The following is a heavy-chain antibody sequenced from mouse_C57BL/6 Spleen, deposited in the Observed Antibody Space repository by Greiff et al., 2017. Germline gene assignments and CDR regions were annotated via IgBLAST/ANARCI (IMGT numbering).Heavy chain of an antibody. CDR1: GFSLTSYG. V-gene: IGHV2-2*01. J-gene: IGHJ4*01. Sequence: QVQLKESGPGLVQPSQSLSISCTASGFSLTSYGVHWVRQSPGKGLEWLGVIWSGGSTDYNAAFISRLSISNDNSKSQVFFKRNSLQADDTAIYYCDSECYYAMDYWGKGTSVTVSS. CDR3: DSECYYAMDY. CDR2: IWSGGST. D-gene: IGHD6-1*01.